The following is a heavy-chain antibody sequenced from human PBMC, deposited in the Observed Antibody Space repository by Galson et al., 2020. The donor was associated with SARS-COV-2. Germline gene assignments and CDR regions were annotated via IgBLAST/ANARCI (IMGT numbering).Heavy chain of an antibody. CDR3: ARDPAPLYGDNYYYGMDV. Sequence: ETSEPLSLTCSVPDATMSSYYESWIRQPPGKGLEWIGYISYSGSTSYNPSLRSRVTISVDLSKNQLSLKVTSVTAADTAVYYCARDPAPLYGDNYYYGMDVWGRGTTVTVSS. J-gene: IGHJ6*02. CDR1: DATMSSYY. V-gene: IGHV4-59*01. D-gene: IGHD4-17*01. CDR2: ISYSGST.